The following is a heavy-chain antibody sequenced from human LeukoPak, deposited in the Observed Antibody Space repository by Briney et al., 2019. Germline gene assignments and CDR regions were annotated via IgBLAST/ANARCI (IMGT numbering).Heavy chain of an antibody. Sequence: SETLSLTCTVSGGSISSYYWSWIRQPPGKGLEWVGYIYYSGSTNYNPSLKSRVTISVDTSKNQFSLKLSSVTAADTAVYYCARAGSSSRKFDPWGQGTLVTVSS. D-gene: IGHD6-13*01. CDR2: IYYSGST. J-gene: IGHJ5*02. V-gene: IGHV4-59*01. CDR3: ARAGSSSRKFDP. CDR1: GGSISSYY.